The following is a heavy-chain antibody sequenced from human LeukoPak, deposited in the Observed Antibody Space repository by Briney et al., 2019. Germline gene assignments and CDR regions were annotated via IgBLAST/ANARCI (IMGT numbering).Heavy chain of an antibody. CDR3: ARDTQLWEYYFDY. J-gene: IGHJ4*02. CDR1: GFTFSSYA. CDR2: ISYDGSNK. Sequence: GGSLRLSCAASGFTFSSYAMHWVRQAPGKGLEWVAVISYDGSNKYYADSVKGRFTISRDNSKNTLYLQMNSLRAEDTAVYYCARDTQLWEYYFDYWGQGTLVTVSS. V-gene: IGHV3-30-3*01. D-gene: IGHD5-18*01.